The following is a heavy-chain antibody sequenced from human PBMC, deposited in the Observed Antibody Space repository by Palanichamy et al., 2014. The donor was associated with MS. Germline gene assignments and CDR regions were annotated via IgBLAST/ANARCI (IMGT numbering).Heavy chain of an antibody. J-gene: IGHJ6*02. V-gene: IGHV3-23*04. CDR2: ISGSGGST. Sequence: EVHLVESGGGLEQPGGSLRLSCAASGFTFSSYAMSWVRQGSREGGWEWVSGISGSGGSTYYADSVKGRFTISRDKSKNTLYPQMNSLRAEDTAVYYCGKSVRDYYYYYAMDVWGQGTTVTVSS. CDR1: GFTFSSYA. CDR3: GKSVRDYYYYYAMDV.